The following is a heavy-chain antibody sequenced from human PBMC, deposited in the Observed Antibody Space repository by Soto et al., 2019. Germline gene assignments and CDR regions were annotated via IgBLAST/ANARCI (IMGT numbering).Heavy chain of an antibody. CDR2: YGGSGGST. V-gene: IGHV3-23*01. J-gene: IGHJ6*03. CDR3: VKFRGRAYHYYYMDV. Sequence: DVQLLESGGGLVQRGGSLRLSCAASGFTFSTYGMTWVRQAPGKGLEWVSYGGSGGSTYYADSVTGRFTISRDNSKNTLYLQMNSLRAEDTAVYYCVKFRGRAYHYYYMDVWGNGTTVTVSS. D-gene: IGHD3-16*01. CDR1: GFTFSTYG.